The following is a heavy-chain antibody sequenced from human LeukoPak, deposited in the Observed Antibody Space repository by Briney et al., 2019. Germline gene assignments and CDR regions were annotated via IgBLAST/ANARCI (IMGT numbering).Heavy chain of an antibody. CDR1: GYTFTSYG. V-gene: IGHV1-18*01. CDR3: ARGGYSRFLEWLETSRDAFDI. Sequence: ASVKVSCKASGYTFTSYGISWVRQAPGQGLEWMGWISAYNGNTNYAQKLQGRVTMTTDTSTSTAYMELRSLRSDDTAVYYCARGGYSRFLEWLETSRDAFDIWGQGTMATVSS. CDR2: ISAYNGNT. D-gene: IGHD3-3*01. J-gene: IGHJ3*02.